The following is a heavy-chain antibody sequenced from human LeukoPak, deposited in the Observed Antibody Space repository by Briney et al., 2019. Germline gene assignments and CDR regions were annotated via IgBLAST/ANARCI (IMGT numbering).Heavy chain of an antibody. CDR2: ISSSSSTI. CDR1: GFTFSSYS. Sequence: PGGSLRLSCAASGFTFSSYSMNWVRQAPGKGLEWVSYISSSSSTIYYADSVKGRFTISRDNSKNTLYLQMNSLRAEDTAVYYCARCRSYFDYWGQGTLVTVSS. J-gene: IGHJ4*02. CDR3: ARCRSYFDY. V-gene: IGHV3-48*01.